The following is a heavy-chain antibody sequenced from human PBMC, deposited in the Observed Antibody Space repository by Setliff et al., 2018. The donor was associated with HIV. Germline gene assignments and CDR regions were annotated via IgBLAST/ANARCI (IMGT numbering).Heavy chain of an antibody. Sequence: SETLSLTCTVSGGSISSSGPGYYWGWVRQPPGGGLEWIGSVYYSGRTYYNPSLRSRVTISVDTSKNQLSLRLTTMTAADTAVYYCARTQPDTIFGVVTFDCWGQGKMVTVSS. CDR3: ARTQPDTIFGVVTFDC. J-gene: IGHJ4*02. CDR1: GGSISSSGPGYY. V-gene: IGHV4-39*01. CDR2: VYYSGRT. D-gene: IGHD3-3*01.